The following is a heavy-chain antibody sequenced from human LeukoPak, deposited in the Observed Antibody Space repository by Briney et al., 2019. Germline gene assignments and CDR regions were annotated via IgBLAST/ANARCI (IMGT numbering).Heavy chain of an antibody. D-gene: IGHD1-26*01. CDR2: IKIKTDGGTT. Sequence: GGSLRLSCAASGFTFSNAWMSWVRQAPGKGLEWVGRIKIKTDGGTTDYAAPVKGRFTISRDDSKNTPYLQMNSLKTEDTAVYYCTSDTSGTASAYFDYWGQGTLVTVSS. J-gene: IGHJ4*02. CDR3: TSDTSGTASAYFDY. CDR1: GFTFSNAW. V-gene: IGHV3-15*01.